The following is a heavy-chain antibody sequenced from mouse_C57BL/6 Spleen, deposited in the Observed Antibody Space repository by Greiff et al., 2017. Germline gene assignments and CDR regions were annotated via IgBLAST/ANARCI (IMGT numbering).Heavy chain of an antibody. CDR2: IYPRSGNT. CDR1: GYTFTSYG. CDR3: ARRYNYAMDY. D-gene: IGHD1-1*01. Sequence: QVQLKQSGAELARPGASVKLSCKASGYTFTSYGISWVKQRTGQGLEWIGEIYPRSGNTYYNEKFKGKATLTADKSSSTAYMELRSLTSEDSAVYFCARRYNYAMDYWGQGTSVTVSS. J-gene: IGHJ4*01. V-gene: IGHV1-81*01.